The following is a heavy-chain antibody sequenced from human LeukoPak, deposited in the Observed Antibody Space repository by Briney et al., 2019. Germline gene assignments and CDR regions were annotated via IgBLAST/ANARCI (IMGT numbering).Heavy chain of an antibody. CDR1: GVTLSSYA. CDR2: ISGIGGGT. D-gene: IGHD6-13*01. V-gene: IGHV3-23*01. CDR3: ANLPGYSSSWYPFDY. Sequence: GGSLRLSCAASGVTLSSYAMSWVRQAPGKGVEWVSGISGIGGGTYYADSVKGRFTISRDNSKNTLYLQSNSLRAVDTAVTYCANLPGYSSSWYPFDYWGQGTLVTVSS. J-gene: IGHJ4*02.